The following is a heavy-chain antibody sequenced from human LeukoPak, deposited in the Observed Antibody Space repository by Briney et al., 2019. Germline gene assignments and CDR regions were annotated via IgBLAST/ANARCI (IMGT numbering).Heavy chain of an antibody. CDR3: ARVAVTAIRYYYYYMDV. J-gene: IGHJ6*03. V-gene: IGHV3-21*01. CDR2: ISSSSSYI. Sequence: GGPLRLSCEVSGFTLSSYTMNWVRQAPGKGLEWVSSISSSSSYIYYADSVKGRFTISRDNAKNSLYLQMNSLRAEDTAVYYCARVAVTAIRYYYYYMDVWGKGTTVTVSS. D-gene: IGHD2-21*02. CDR1: GFTLSSYT.